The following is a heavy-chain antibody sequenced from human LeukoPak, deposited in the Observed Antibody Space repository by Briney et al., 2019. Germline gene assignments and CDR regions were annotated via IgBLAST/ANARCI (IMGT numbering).Heavy chain of an antibody. Sequence: GGSLRLSCAASGFTFSSYSMNWVRQAPGKGLEWVSSISSSSSYIYYADSVKGRFTISRDNAQNSLYLQMNSLRAEDTALYYCARVASNYDFDYWGQGTLVTVSS. CDR1: GFTFSSYS. D-gene: IGHD4-11*01. J-gene: IGHJ4*02. CDR2: ISSSSSYI. V-gene: IGHV3-21*04. CDR3: ARVASNYDFDY.